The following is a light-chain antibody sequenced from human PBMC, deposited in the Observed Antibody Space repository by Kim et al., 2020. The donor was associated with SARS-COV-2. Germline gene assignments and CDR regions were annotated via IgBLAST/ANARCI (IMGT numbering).Light chain of an antibody. CDR3: AGWDDSLTGPVV. V-gene: IGLV1-47*01. J-gene: IGLJ2*01. CDR1: SSNIGSNY. CDR2: KNN. Sequence: QSVLTQPPSASGTPGQRVTISCSGSSSNIGSNYVYWYQQLPETAPKLLIYKNNQRPSGVPDRFSGSKSGTSASLAISGLRSEDEADYYCAGWDDSLTGPVVFGGGTQLTVL.